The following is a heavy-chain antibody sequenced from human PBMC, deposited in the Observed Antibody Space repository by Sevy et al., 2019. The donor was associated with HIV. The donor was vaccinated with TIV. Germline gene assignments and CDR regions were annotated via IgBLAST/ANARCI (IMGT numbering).Heavy chain of an antibody. CDR1: GFTFDDYA. Sequence: GGSLRLSCAASGFTFDDYAMHWVRQAPGKGLEWVSGISWNSGSIGYADSVKGRFTISRDNAKNSLYLQMNSLRAEDTALYYCAKDLPYHYDSSGYDYWGQGTLVTVSS. CDR3: AKDLPYHYDSSGYDY. V-gene: IGHV3-9*01. J-gene: IGHJ4*02. D-gene: IGHD3-22*01. CDR2: ISWNSGSI.